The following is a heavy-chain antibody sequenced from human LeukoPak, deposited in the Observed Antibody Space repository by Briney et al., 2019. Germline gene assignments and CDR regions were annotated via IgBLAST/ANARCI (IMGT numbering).Heavy chain of an antibody. CDR3: ARESCSGGSCYSGWFDP. D-gene: IGHD2-15*01. V-gene: IGHV1-46*01. CDR2: INPSGGST. CDR1: GYTFTSYY. J-gene: IGHJ5*02. Sequence: ASVQVSYEASGYTFTSYYMHWVRQAPGQGREWMGVINPSGGSTSYAQKLQGRVTMTRDPSTSTVYMELSSLRSEDTAVYYCARESCSGGSCYSGWFDPWGQGTLVTVSS.